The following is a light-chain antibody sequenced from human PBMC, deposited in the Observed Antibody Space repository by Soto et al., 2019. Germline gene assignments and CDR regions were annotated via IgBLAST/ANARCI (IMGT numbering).Light chain of an antibody. J-gene: IGKJ5*01. CDR1: QNIRNW. CDR3: QQYNNYST. V-gene: IGKV1-5*01. CDR2: DAS. Sequence: DIQMTQSPSTLSASVGDSVTITCRASQNIRNWLAWYQQKPGKAPNPLIYDASSSKSGVPARLSGSGSGTEFTLTISSLQPDDSATYYCQQYNNYSTFGQGTRLEIK.